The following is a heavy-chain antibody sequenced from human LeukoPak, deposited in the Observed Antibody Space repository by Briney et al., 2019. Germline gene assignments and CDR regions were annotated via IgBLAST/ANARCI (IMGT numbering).Heavy chain of an antibody. J-gene: IGHJ4*02. D-gene: IGHD4-23*01. CDR2: IIPILGIA. V-gene: IGHV1-69*16. CDR3: ARDENYGGNFGY. Sequence: SVKVSCKASGGTFSSYTISWVRQAPGQGLEWMGRIIPILGIANYAQKFQGRVTITTDESTSTAYMELSSLRSEDTAVYYCARDENYGGNFGYWGQGTLVTVSS. CDR1: GGTFSSYT.